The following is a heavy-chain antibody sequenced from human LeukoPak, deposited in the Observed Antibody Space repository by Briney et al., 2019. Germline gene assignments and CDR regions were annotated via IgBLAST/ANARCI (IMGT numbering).Heavy chain of an antibody. CDR3: ARNYYDNSGYYYFDY. Sequence: ASVKVSCKASRYTFTNYGISWVRQAPGQGLEWMGWISGYNDNTKYAQKLQGRVTMTTDTSMSTAYMELRSLRSDDTAAYYCARNYYDNSGYYYFDYCGQGTLVTVSS. J-gene: IGHJ4*02. V-gene: IGHV1-18*01. CDR1: RYTFTNYG. D-gene: IGHD3-22*01. CDR2: ISGYNDNT.